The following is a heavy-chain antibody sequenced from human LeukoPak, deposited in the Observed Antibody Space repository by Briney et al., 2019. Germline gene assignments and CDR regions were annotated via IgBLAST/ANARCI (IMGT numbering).Heavy chain of an antibody. J-gene: IGHJ6*02. D-gene: IGHD1-26*01. Sequence: GRSLRLSCAASGFTFSSYGMHWVRQAPGEGLEWVAIISYDGSNEYYADSVKGRFTISRDNSKNTLYLQMNSLRTEDTAVYYCVKEGGSYYDYYYGMDVWGQGTTVTVSS. CDR1: GFTFSSYG. V-gene: IGHV3-30*18. CDR3: VKEGGSYYDYYYGMDV. CDR2: ISYDGSNE.